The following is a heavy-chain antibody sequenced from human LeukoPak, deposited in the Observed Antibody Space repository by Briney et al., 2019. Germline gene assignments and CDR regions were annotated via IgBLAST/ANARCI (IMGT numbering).Heavy chain of an antibody. CDR3: ARDEYGSGALFDF. Sequence: SETLSLTCTVSGGSISSYYWSWIRQPPGKGLEWIGYIYYSGSTNYNPSLKSRVTISVDTSKNQFSLKLSSVTAADTAVYYCARDEYGSGALFDFWGQGTMVTVSS. J-gene: IGHJ3*01. CDR2: IYYSGST. CDR1: GGSISSYY. D-gene: IGHD3-10*01. V-gene: IGHV4-59*01.